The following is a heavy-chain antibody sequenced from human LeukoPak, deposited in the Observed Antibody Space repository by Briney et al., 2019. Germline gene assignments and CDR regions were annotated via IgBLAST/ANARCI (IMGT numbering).Heavy chain of an antibody. J-gene: IGHJ4*02. CDR2: IASDGSST. CDR1: GFTFSSYW. D-gene: IGHD4-23*01. CDR3: ARGRPHGNDY. V-gene: IGHV3-74*01. Sequence: GRSLRLSCAASGFTFSSYWMNWVRQAPGKGLVWVSRIASDGSSTTYADSVKGQFSISRDNAKNTLYLQMNSLRVEDTAVYYCARGRPHGNDYWGQGTLVTVSS.